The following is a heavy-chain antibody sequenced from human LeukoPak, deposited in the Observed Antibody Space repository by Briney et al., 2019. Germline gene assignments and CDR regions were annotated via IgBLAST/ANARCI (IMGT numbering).Heavy chain of an antibody. CDR1: GFTFSSYG. J-gene: IGHJ4*02. CDR3: AKESRTIGYSYGYAMVSYFDY. Sequence: LRLSXAASGFTFSSYGMHWVRQAPGKGLEWVAVIWYDGSNKYYADSVKGRFTISRDNSKNTLYLQMNSLRAEDTAVYYCAKESRTIGYSYGYAMVSYFDYWGQGTLVTVSS. V-gene: IGHV3-33*06. D-gene: IGHD5-18*01. CDR2: IWYDGSNK.